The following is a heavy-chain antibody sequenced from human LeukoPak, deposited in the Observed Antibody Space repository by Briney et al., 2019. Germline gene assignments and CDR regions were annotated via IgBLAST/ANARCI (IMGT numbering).Heavy chain of an antibody. CDR2: ISSSSSYI. V-gene: IGHV3-21*01. CDR1: GFTFSSYS. J-gene: IGHJ3*02. Sequence: GGPLRLSCAASGFTFSSYSMNWVRQAPGKGLEWVSSISSSSSYIYYADSVEGRFTISRDNAKNSLYLQMNSLRAEDTAVYYCARDQAVTTAGAFDIWGQGTMVTVSS. CDR3: ARDQAVTTAGAFDI. D-gene: IGHD4-17*01.